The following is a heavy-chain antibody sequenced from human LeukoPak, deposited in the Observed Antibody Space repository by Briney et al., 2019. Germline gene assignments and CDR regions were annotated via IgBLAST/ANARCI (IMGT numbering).Heavy chain of an antibody. V-gene: IGHV3-48*03. CDR2: ISSSGRAL. D-gene: IGHD4-23*01. Sequence: TGGSLRLSCAGSGFTFSSYEMNWVRQAPGKGLEWVSYISSSGRALYYADSVKGRFTVSRDNAKNSLYLQMNSLRAEDTAVYYCARCPRWAHFDYWGQGTLVTVSS. CDR1: GFTFSSYE. CDR3: ARCPRWAHFDY. J-gene: IGHJ4*02.